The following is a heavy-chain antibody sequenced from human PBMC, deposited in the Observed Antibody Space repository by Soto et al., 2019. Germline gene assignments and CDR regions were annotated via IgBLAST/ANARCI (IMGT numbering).Heavy chain of an antibody. CDR3: AKSRVFIGAIVTLLDS. CDR2: ISNNGDTA. D-gene: IGHD3-16*02. Sequence: HPGGSLRLSCATSGFTFSSYAMVWVRQAAEKGLEWVASISNNGDTAYYADSVKGRFTISRGNSENTLYLQMNGLRADDAALYFCAKSRVFIGAIVTLLDSWGQGTQVTVYS. V-gene: IGHV3-23*01. J-gene: IGHJ4*02. CDR1: GFTFSSYA.